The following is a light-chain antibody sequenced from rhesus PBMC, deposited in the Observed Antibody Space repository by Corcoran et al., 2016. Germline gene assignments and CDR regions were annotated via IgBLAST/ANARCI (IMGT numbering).Light chain of an antibody. J-gene: IGKJ1*01. CDR1: QGISSY. V-gene: IGKV1-28*03. CDR2: YAS. Sequence: DIQMTQSPSSLSASVGDTVTITCRASQGISSYLNWFQQKPGKAPKLLIYYASSLESGVPSRFSGSGSGTDFTLTSSSLQPEDFAAYYCLQHNSYPRTFGQGTKVEIK. CDR3: LQHNSYPRT.